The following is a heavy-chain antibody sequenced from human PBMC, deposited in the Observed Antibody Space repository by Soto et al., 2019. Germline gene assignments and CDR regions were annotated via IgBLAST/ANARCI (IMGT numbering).Heavy chain of an antibody. J-gene: IGHJ3*01. V-gene: IGHV3-33*01. CDR1: EFTFSNFG. Sequence: QVQLVESGGGVVQPGRSLRLSCAASEFTFSNFGMHWVRQAPGKGLEWVAVIYYDGSNEYYADSVKGRFTISRDNSKNTLYLQMNSLRAEATAVYYCARVDVVVAAEADEVWGQGTMVTVSS. CDR3: ARVDVVVAAEADEV. D-gene: IGHD2-15*01. CDR2: IYYDGSNE.